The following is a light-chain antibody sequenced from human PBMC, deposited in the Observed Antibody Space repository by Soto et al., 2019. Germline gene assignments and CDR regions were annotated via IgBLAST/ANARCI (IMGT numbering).Light chain of an antibody. V-gene: IGKV3-15*01. Sequence: EIVMTQSPATLSVSPGERATLSCRASQSVSSNLAWYQQNPGQAPRLLISGASTRATGIPARFSGSGSGTEFTLTISSLQSEDFAVYYCQHYNNWPPYTFGQATKLEIK. J-gene: IGKJ2*01. CDR1: QSVSSN. CDR2: GAS. CDR3: QHYNNWPPYT.